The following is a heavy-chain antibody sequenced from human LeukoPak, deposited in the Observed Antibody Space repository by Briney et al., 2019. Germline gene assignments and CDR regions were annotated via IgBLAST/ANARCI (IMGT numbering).Heavy chain of an antibody. CDR2: ITSSGSTM. D-gene: IGHD6-13*01. CDR1: GFTFSSYE. V-gene: IGHV3-48*03. J-gene: IGHJ4*02. CDR3: ATLRPRQQLVVDH. Sequence: PGGSLRLSGAASGFTFSSYEMHWVRQAPGKGLEWVSYITSSGSTMYYVDSVKGRFTISRDNAKNSLYLQMSSLRAEDTAVYYCATLRPRQQLVVDHWGQGTLVTVSS.